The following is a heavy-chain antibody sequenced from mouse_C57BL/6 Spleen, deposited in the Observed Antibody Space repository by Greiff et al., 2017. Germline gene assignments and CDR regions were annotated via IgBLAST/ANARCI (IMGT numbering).Heavy chain of an antibody. CDR1: GYTFTSYW. CDR3: ARSPHYGNYWYFDV. V-gene: IGHV1-50*01. Sequence: QVQLKQPGAELVKPGASVKLSCKASGYTFTSYWMQWVKQRPGQGLEWIGEIDPSDSYTNYNQKFKGKATLTVDTSSSTAYMQLSSLTSEDSAVYYCARSPHYGNYWYFDVWGTGTTVTVSS. J-gene: IGHJ1*03. CDR2: IDPSDSYT. D-gene: IGHD2-1*01.